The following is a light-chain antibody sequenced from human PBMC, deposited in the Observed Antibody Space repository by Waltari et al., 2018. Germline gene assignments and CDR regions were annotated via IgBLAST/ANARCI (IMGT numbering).Light chain of an antibody. CDR3: SSLPSTSAVV. CDR1: SSDVGGYNY. J-gene: IGLJ2*01. Sequence: QSALTQPASVSGSPGQLITISCTGTSSDVGGYNYVSWYQHHPGKAPKLMFFDVTRWTAGGSKRFTGSKSGNTASLTISGLRAEDEADYSCSSLPSTSAVVFGGGTKVTVL. V-gene: IGLV2-14*03. CDR2: DVT.